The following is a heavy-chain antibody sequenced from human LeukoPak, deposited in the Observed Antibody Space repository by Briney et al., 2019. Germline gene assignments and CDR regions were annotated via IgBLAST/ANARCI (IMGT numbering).Heavy chain of an antibody. J-gene: IGHJ4*02. Sequence: GGSLRLSCTASGFTFGDYAMSWFRQAPGKGLEWVGFIRSKAYGGTTEYAASVKGRFTISRDDSKSIAYLQMNSLKTKDTAVYYCTRSQYDTGLDYWGQGTLVTVSS. CDR2: IRSKAYGGTT. CDR3: TRSQYDTGLDY. D-gene: IGHD3-9*01. CDR1: GFTFGDYA. V-gene: IGHV3-49*03.